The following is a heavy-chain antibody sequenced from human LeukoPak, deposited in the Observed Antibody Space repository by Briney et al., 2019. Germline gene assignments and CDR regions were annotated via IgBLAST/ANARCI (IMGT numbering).Heavy chain of an antibody. CDR2: ISYSGST. Sequence: SETLSLTCTVSGASISRYCWSWIRQPPGKGLEWIGSISYSGSTNYTPSLKSRVTISLDTSKNQFSLKLSSVTAADTAVYYCARLRLFPDYFDYWGQGTLVTVSS. CDR1: GASISRYC. V-gene: IGHV4-59*01. D-gene: IGHD3-22*01. CDR3: ARLRLFPDYFDY. J-gene: IGHJ4*02.